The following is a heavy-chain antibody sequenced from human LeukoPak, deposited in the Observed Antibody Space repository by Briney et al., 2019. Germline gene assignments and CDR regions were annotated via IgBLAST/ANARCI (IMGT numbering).Heavy chain of an antibody. CDR1: GFTFSNDA. V-gene: IGHV3-23*01. CDR3: AKNLLGSAAYSWYFDL. D-gene: IGHD2-15*01. Sequence: GGSLRLSCAASGFTFSNDAMNWVRRAPGKGLEWVSTISGSGGSTYFADSVKGRFTISRDNSKNTLYLQMNSLRAEDTAVYYCAKNLLGSAAYSWYFDLWGRGALVTVSS. CDR2: ISGSGGST. J-gene: IGHJ2*01.